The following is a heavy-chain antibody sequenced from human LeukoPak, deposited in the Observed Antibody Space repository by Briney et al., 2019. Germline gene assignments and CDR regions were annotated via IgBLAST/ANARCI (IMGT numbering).Heavy chain of an antibody. CDR3: ARGPHSSGWPQQYY. CDR2: MNPNSGNT. J-gene: IGHJ4*02. D-gene: IGHD6-19*01. V-gene: IGHV1-8*02. CDR1: GGTFSSYA. Sequence: ASVKVSCKASGGTFSSYAISWVRQATGQGLEWMGWMNPNSGNTGYAQQFQGRVTMTRNTSISTAYMELSSLRSGDTAVYYCARGPHSSGWPQQYYWGQGTLVTVSS.